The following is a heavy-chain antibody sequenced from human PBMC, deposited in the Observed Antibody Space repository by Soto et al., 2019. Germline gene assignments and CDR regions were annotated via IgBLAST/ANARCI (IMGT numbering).Heavy chain of an antibody. Sequence: TSETLSLTCAVYGASLSDYYWTWIRQPPGKGLEWIGEINHSGNTNYNPSLKSRVTMSVDTSKSQFSLKLNSVTAADTAVYYCARSSCGLDVWGLGNTVTVSS. V-gene: IGHV4-34*01. J-gene: IGHJ6*02. CDR1: GASLSDYY. CDR2: INHSGNT. CDR3: ARSSCGLDV.